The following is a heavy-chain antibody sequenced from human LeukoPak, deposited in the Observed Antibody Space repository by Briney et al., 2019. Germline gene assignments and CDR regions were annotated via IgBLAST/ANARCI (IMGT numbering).Heavy chain of an antibody. CDR2: ISGSGGST. J-gene: IGHJ3*02. V-gene: IGHV3-23*01. Sequence: GGSLRLSCAASGFTFSSYAMSWVRQAPGKGLEWVSAISGSGGSTYYADSVKGRFTISRDNSKNTLYLQMNSLRAEDTAVYYCAKWGIADYDFWSGYHHDAFDIWGQGTMVTVSS. CDR1: GFTFSSYA. CDR3: AKWGIADYDFWSGYHHDAFDI. D-gene: IGHD3-3*01.